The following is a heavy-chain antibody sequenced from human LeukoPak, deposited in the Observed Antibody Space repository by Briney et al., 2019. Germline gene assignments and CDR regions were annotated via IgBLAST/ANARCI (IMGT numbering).Heavy chain of an antibody. CDR3: ARAEPDAFDI. V-gene: IGHV4-39*07. CDR1: GGSISSSSYY. J-gene: IGHJ3*02. Sequence: SETLSLTCTVSGGSISSSSYYWGWIRQPPGTGLEWIGSIYYSGSTYYNPSLKSRVTISVDTSKNQFSLKLSSVTAADTAVYYCARAEPDAFDIWGQGTMVTVSS. CDR2: IYYSGST.